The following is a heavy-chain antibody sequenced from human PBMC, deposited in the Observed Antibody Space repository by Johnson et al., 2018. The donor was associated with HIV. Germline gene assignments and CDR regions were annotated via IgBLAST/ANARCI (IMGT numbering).Heavy chain of an antibody. Sequence: QVQLVESGGGVVQPGGSLRLSCAASGFTFSSYPLHWVRQAPGKGLEWVAVLSYDGSNKFYTDSVKGRFSISRDNSKNTLYLQMNSLRTEDTAVYYCAKDEEGEYGDLGAFNIWGQGTMVTVSS. V-gene: IGHV3-30-3*02. D-gene: IGHD4-17*01. J-gene: IGHJ3*02. CDR1: GFTFSSYP. CDR3: AKDEEGEYGDLGAFNI. CDR2: LSYDGSNK.